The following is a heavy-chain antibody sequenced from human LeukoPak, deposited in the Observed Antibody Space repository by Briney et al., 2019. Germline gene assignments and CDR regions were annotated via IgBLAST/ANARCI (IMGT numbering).Heavy chain of an antibody. Sequence: GGSLRLSCAASGFTFSDYYMSWIRQAPGKGLEWISYISSPGSTIYYADSVKGRFTISRDNSKNTLSLQMHSLRAEDAAVYYCAKRLWSTSGAYSPFDYWGQGTLVTVFS. CDR2: ISSPGSTI. V-gene: IGHV3-11*01. D-gene: IGHD3-10*01. CDR1: GFTFSDYY. CDR3: AKRLWSTSGAYSPFDY. J-gene: IGHJ4*02.